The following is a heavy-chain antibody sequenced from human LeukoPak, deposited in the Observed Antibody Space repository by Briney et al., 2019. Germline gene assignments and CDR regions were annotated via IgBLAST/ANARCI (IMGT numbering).Heavy chain of an antibody. CDR3: ARATTWYGYSWFDP. D-gene: IGHD5-18*01. J-gene: IGHJ5*02. V-gene: IGHV3-7*01. CDR2: IKQDGSEK. Sequence: GGSLRLSCAASGFAFSTYWMTWVRQAPGKGLEWVANIKQDGSEKYYVDSVKGRFTISRDNAKKSLYLQMNSLRAEDTAVYYCARATTWYGYSWFDPWGQGTLVTVSS. CDR1: GFAFSTYW.